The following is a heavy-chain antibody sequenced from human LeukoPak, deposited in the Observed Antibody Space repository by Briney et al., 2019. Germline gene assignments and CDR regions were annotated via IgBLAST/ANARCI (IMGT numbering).Heavy chain of an antibody. CDR1: GFSFSSYS. D-gene: IGHD6-6*01. J-gene: IGHJ4*02. CDR3: ARKNTTSSEDY. Sequence: TGGSLRLSCVASGFSFSSYSMNWVRQASGKGLEWVSFISGSSSTIDYADSVKGRFTISRDNGKNSLFLHMNSLRAEDTAVYYFARKNTTSSEDYWGQGTLVTVS. V-gene: IGHV3-48*01. CDR2: ISGSSSTI.